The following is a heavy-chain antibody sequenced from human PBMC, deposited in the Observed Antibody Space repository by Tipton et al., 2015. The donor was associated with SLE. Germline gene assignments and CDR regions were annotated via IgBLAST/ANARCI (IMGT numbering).Heavy chain of an antibody. J-gene: IGHJ3*02. V-gene: IGHV1-18*01. Sequence: QLVQSGAEVKKPGASVKVSCKASGYTFTSYGISWVRQAPGQGLEWMGWISAYNGNTNYAQKLQGGVTMTTDTSTSTAYMELRSLRSDDTAVYYCASITMVQGVIPHAFDIWGQGTMVTVSS. CDR2: ISAYNGNT. CDR1: GYTFTSYG. D-gene: IGHD3-10*01. CDR3: ASITMVQGVIPHAFDI.